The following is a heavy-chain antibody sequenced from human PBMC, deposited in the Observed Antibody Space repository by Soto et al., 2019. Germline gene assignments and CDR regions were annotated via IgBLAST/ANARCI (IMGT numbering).Heavy chain of an antibody. CDR1: GFTFSNYA. CDR3: ARERSGYSHGFFDY. J-gene: IGHJ4*02. Sequence: QVQLVESGGGVVQPGRTLRLSCAASGFTFSNYAMHWVRQAPGKGLEWVAIIWYDGSSKDYAESVKGRFTISRDNSKNTLFLQMNSLRAEDTAVYYCARERSGYSHGFFDYWGQGTLLTVSS. CDR2: IWYDGSSK. V-gene: IGHV3-33*01. D-gene: IGHD5-18*01.